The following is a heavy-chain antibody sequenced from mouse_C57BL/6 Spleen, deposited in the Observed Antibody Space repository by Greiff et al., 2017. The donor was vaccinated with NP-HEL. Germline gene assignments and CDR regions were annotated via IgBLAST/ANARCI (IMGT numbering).Heavy chain of an antibody. CDR3: ARGDYDVGWYFDV. CDR2: ISSGSSTI. CDR1: GFTFSDYG. J-gene: IGHJ1*03. V-gene: IGHV5-17*01. Sequence: EVKLVESGGGLVKPGGSLKLSCAASGFTFSDYGMHWVRQAPEKGLEWVAYISSGSSTIYYADTVKGRFTISRDNAKNTLFLQMTSLRSEDTAMYYCARGDYDVGWYFDVWGTGTTVTVSS. D-gene: IGHD2-4*01.